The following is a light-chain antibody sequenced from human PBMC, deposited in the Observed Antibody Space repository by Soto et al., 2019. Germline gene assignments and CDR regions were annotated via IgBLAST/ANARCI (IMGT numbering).Light chain of an antibody. J-gene: IGKJ4*01. CDR1: QTINNF. Sequence: EIVLTQSPATLSLSPGERATLSCRASQTINNFLAWYQQKPGQAHRLLIYDASTRAPGIPGRFSGSGSGTDFTLTITSLEPDDFAVYHCQQRSTGTFGGGTKVDIK. V-gene: IGKV3-11*01. CDR3: QQRSTGT. CDR2: DAS.